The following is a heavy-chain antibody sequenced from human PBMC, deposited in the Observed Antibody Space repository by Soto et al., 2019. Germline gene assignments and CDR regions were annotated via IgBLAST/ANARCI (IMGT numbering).Heavy chain of an antibody. V-gene: IGHV4-59*01. D-gene: IGHD6-19*01. CDR2: IYYSGST. CDR3: ARDLVAGTANWFAP. CDR1: GGSISSYY. Sequence: SETLSLTCTVSGGSISSYYWSWIRQPPGKGLEWMGYIYYSGSTNYNPSLKSRVTISVDTSKNQFSLKMSSVTAADTAVYYCARDLVAGTANWFAPWGQGTLAAVSS. J-gene: IGHJ5*02.